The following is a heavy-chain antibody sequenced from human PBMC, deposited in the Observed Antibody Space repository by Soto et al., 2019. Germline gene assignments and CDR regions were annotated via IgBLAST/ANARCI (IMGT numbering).Heavy chain of an antibody. CDR1: GGSFSGYY. Sequence: SETLSLTCAVYGGSFSGYYWSWIRQPPGKGLEWIGEINHSGSTNYNPSLKSRVTISVDTSKNQFSLKLSSVTAADTAVYYCARGSECSSTSCYALGIGSSSFDYWGQGTLVTVSS. J-gene: IGHJ4*02. CDR3: ARGSECSSTSCYALGIGSSSFDY. V-gene: IGHV4-34*01. D-gene: IGHD2-2*01. CDR2: INHSGST.